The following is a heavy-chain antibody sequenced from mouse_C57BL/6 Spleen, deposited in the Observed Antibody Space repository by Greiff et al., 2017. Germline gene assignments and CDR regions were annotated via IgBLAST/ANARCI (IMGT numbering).Heavy chain of an antibody. V-gene: IGHV1-80*01. CDR1: GYAFSSYW. D-gene: IGHD1-1*01. CDR2: IYPGDGDT. Sequence: QVQLQQPGAELVKPGASVKISCKASGYAFSSYWMHWVKQRPGKGLEWIGQIYPGDGDTNYNGKFKGKATLTVDKSSSTAYMQLSSLTSEDSAVYCCARGGDYYGSSQYYVDCWGQGTTLTVAS. J-gene: IGHJ2*01. CDR3: ARGGDYYGSSQYYVDC.